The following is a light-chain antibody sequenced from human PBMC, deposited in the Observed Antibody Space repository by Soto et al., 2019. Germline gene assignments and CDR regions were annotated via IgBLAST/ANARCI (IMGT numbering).Light chain of an antibody. CDR1: SSDVGGYNY. CDR2: DVT. V-gene: IGLV2-8*01. CDR3: SSYAGTHVV. J-gene: IGLJ1*01. Sequence: QSALTQPPSASWSPGQSVAISCTGTSSDVGGYNYVSWYQQYPGKAPKLMIYDVTKRPSGVPDRFSGSKSGNTASLTVSGLQAEDEADYYCSSYAGTHVVFGTGTKVTVL.